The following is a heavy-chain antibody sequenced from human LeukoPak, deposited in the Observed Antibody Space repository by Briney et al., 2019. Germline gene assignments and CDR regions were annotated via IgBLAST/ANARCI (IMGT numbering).Heavy chain of an antibody. D-gene: IGHD1-14*01. V-gene: IGHV3-48*03. CDR3: ARDARGYGITYYYYYGMDV. CDR1: GFTFSSYE. J-gene: IGHJ6*02. Sequence: GGSLRLSCAASGFTFSSYEMNWVRQAPGKGLEWVSYISSSDSTIYYADSVKGRFTISRDNAKNSLYLQMNSLRAEDTAVYYCARDARGYGITYYYYYGMDVWGQGTTVTVSS. CDR2: ISSSDSTI.